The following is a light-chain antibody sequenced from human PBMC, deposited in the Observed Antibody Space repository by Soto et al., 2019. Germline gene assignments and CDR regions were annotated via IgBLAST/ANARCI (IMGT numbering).Light chain of an antibody. Sequence: QSALTQPASVSGSPGQSSTISCTGSNRSVGGYYYVSWYQQHPSKAPKLIIYEVTNRPSGVSTRFSGSKSGSTASLTLSALQFEDEPDYHCASYSSVSTRVFGTGTKVTVL. V-gene: IGLV2-14*01. J-gene: IGLJ1*01. CDR3: ASYSSVSTRV. CDR1: NRSVGGYYY. CDR2: EVT.